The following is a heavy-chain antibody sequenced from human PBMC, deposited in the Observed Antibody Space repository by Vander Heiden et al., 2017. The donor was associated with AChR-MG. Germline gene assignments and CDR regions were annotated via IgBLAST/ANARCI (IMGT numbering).Heavy chain of an antibody. CDR3: AKEGCSGGSCFLDY. Sequence: EVQLVESGGGLVQPGRSVRLSCAASAFTFDDYAMHWVRQAPGKGLEWVSGISWNSGSIGYADSVKGRFTISRDNAKNSLYLQMNSLRAEDTALYYCAKEGCSGGSCFLDYWGQGTLVTVSS. J-gene: IGHJ4*02. V-gene: IGHV3-9*01. CDR1: AFTFDDYA. CDR2: ISWNSGSI. D-gene: IGHD2-15*01.